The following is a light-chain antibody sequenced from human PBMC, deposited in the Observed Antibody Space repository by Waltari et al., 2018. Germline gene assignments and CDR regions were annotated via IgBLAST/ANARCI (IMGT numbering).Light chain of an antibody. CDR1: QSVSKY. V-gene: IGKV3-20*01. CDR3: QNHERLPAT. J-gene: IGKJ1*01. CDR2: AAS. Sequence: ELVLTQSPGTLSLFPGQRATLPCRASQSVSKYLAWYQQRPGQAPRPLIYAASTRATGIPDRFSGSGYGTDFSLIISRLEPEDFAVYYCQNHERLPATFGQGTKVEIK.